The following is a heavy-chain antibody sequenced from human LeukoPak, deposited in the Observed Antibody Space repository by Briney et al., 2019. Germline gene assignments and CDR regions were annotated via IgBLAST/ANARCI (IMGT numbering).Heavy chain of an antibody. V-gene: IGHV3-30*18. Sequence: GGSLRLSCAASGFTFSSYGMHWVRQAPGKGLEWVAVISYDGSNKYYADSVKGRFTISRDNSKNTLYLQMNSLRAEDTAVYYCAKVGDDYVWGSYPHAALGYWGQGTLVTVSS. CDR1: GFTFSSYG. D-gene: IGHD3-16*02. CDR2: ISYDGSNK. CDR3: AKVGDDYVWGSYPHAALGY. J-gene: IGHJ4*02.